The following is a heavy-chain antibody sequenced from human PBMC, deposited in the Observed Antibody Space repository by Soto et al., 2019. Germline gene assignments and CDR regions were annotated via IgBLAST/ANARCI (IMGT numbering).Heavy chain of an antibody. Sequence: SQTLSLTCAISGDSVSNKNAAWNWIRQSPSRGLEWLGRTYYRSKWYNDYAVSVRGRIIINPDTSKNQSSLQLKSVTPEDTAVYYCVRGIGYIDSWGQGTLVTVSS. CDR3: VRGIGYIDS. J-gene: IGHJ4*02. CDR2: TYYRSKWYN. CDR1: GDSVSNKNAA. D-gene: IGHD3-3*01. V-gene: IGHV6-1*01.